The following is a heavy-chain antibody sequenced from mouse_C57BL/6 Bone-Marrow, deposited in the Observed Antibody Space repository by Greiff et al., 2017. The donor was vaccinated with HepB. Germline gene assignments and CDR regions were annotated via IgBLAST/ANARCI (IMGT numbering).Heavy chain of an antibody. CDR2: IDPNSGGT. CDR3: ARKSCSSYWYFDV. Sequence: VKLQQPGAELVKPGASVKLSCKASGYTFTSYWMHWVKQRPGRGLEWIGRIDPNSGGTKYNEKFKSKATLTVDKPSSTAYMQLSSLTSEDSAVYYGARKSCSSYWYFDVWGTGTTVTVSS. V-gene: IGHV1-72*01. J-gene: IGHJ1*03. CDR1: GYTFTSYW. D-gene: IGHD1-1*01.